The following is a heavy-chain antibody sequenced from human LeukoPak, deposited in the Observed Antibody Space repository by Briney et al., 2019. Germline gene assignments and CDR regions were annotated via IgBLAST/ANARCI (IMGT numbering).Heavy chain of an antibody. Sequence: ASVKVSFKASGYVFTDYYLHWVRQAPGQGLEWMGWINPSSGDTHYAQNFEGRVTLTRDTSINTVSMELSRLRSDDTAVYYCARGGTWEISLAWFDPWGQGTLVTVSS. CDR1: GYVFTDYY. J-gene: IGHJ5*02. CDR2: INPSSGDT. V-gene: IGHV1-2*02. CDR3: ARGGTWEISLAWFDP. D-gene: IGHD3-16*02.